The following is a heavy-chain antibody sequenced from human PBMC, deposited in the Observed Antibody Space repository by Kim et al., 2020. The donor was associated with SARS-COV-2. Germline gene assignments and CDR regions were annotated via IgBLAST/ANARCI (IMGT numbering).Heavy chain of an antibody. CDR1: GFTFSNAW. Sequence: GGSLRLSCAASGFTFSNAWMSWVRQAPGKGLEWVGRIKSKTDGGTTDYAAPVKGRFTISRDDSKNTLYLQMNSLKTEDTAVYYCTTEAWIQLFFSSDYNFDYWGQGTLVTVSS. V-gene: IGHV3-15*01. CDR2: IKSKTDGGTT. CDR3: TTEAWIQLFFSSDYNFDY. J-gene: IGHJ4*02. D-gene: IGHD5-18*01.